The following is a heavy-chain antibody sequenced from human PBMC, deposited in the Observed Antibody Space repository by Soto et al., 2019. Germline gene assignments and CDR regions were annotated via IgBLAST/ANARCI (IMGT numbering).Heavy chain of an antibody. D-gene: IGHD5-18*01. J-gene: IGHJ2*01. CDR2: ISYDGSNK. CDR1: GFTFSSYA. Sequence: QVQLVESGGGVVQPGRSLRLSCAASGFTFSSYAMHWVRQAPGKGLEWVAVISYDGSNKYYADSVKGRFTSSRDNSKNTLYLQRNSLRAEDTAVYYCARDPLWGTAMVLWYFDLWGRGTLVTVSS. CDR3: ARDPLWGTAMVLWYFDL. V-gene: IGHV3-30-3*01.